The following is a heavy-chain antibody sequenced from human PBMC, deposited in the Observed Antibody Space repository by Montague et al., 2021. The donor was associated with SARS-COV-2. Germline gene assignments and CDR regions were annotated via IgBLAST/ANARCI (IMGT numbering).Heavy chain of an antibody. CDR3: ARGMGGSYLYYFDY. CDR1: GGSISSYY. Sequence: SETLSLTCTVSGGSISSYYWSWIRQPPGKGLEWIGYIYYSGSTNYNPSLKSRVTILVDMSKNQFSLKLSSVTAADTAVYYSARGMGGSYLYYFDYWGQGTLVTVSS. V-gene: IGHV4-59*01. CDR2: IYYSGST. J-gene: IGHJ4*02. D-gene: IGHD1-26*01.